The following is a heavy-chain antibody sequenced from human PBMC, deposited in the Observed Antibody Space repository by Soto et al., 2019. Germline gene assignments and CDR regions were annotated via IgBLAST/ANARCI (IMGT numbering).Heavy chain of an antibody. CDR3: ARAPRPQYYYGSGMWYFDY. Sequence: SVTKCVTRTVEGGNIIGYGWSWIRQKTGKGLEWIGEINHSGSTNYNPSLKSRVAISVDTSKNQFSLKLSSVTAADTAVYYCARAPRPQYYYGSGMWYFDYWGQGTLVTAPQ. D-gene: IGHD3-10*01. CDR2: INHSGST. V-gene: IGHV4-34*01. CDR1: GGNIIGYG. J-gene: IGHJ4*02.